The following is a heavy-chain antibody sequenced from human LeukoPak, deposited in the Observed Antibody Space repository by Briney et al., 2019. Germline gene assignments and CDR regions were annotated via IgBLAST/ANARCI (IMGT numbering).Heavy chain of an antibody. Sequence: GESLRLSCAASGFTFSSYAMSWVRQAPGKGLEWVSAISGSGGSTYYADSVKGRFTISRDNSKNTLYLHMNGLRAEDTAVYYCAKEGCSGGSCYPYFDYWGQGTLVTVSS. V-gene: IGHV3-23*01. J-gene: IGHJ4*02. CDR2: ISGSGGST. D-gene: IGHD2-15*01. CDR3: AKEGCSGGSCYPYFDY. CDR1: GFTFSSYA.